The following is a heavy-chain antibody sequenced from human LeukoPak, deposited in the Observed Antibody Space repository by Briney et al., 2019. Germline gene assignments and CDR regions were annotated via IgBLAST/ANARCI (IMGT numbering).Heavy chain of an antibody. CDR2: IWSDGSQK. V-gene: IGHV3-33*08. J-gene: IGHJ4*02. Sequence: GGSLRLSCAASGFTFSSYAMNWVRQAPGKGLEWVAVIWSDGSQKYYADSVKGRFTISRDNSENTLYLQMNSLRAEDTAVYYCASDRGGSPFDYWGQGTLVTVSS. D-gene: IGHD3-16*01. CDR3: ASDRGGSPFDY. CDR1: GFTFSSYA.